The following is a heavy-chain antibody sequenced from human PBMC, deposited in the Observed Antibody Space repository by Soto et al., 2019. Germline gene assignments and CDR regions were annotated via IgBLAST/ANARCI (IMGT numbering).Heavy chain of an antibody. CDR2: INHSGST. V-gene: IGHV4-34*01. D-gene: IGHD3-10*01. Sequence: SETLSLTCAVYGGSFIGYYWSWIRQPPGKGLEWIGEINHSGSTNYNPSLKSRVTISVDTSKNQFSLKLSSVSAADTAVYYCATGRGVRGVIITTYYYYGLDVWGQGTTVTVSS. CDR3: ATGRGVRGVIITTYYYYGLDV. J-gene: IGHJ6*02. CDR1: GGSFIGYY.